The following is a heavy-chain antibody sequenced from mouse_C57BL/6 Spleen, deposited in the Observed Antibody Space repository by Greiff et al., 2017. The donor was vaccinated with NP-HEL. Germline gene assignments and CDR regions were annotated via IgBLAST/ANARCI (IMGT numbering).Heavy chain of an antibody. D-gene: IGHD1-1*01. CDR3: AREAYYYGSSPGAMDY. CDR2: INPNNGGT. Sequence: VQLKESGPELVKPGASVKMSCKASGYTFTDYNMHWVKQSHGKSLEWIGYINPNNGGTSYNQKFKGKATLTVNKSSSTAYMELRSLTSEDSAVYYCAREAYYYGSSPGAMDYWGQGTSVTVSS. V-gene: IGHV1-22*01. CDR1: GYTFTDYN. J-gene: IGHJ4*01.